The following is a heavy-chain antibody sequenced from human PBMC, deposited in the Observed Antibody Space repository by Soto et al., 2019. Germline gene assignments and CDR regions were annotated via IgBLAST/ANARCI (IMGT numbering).Heavy chain of an antibody. CDR2: IYWNNIE. Sequence: QITLRESGPTLVKPTQTLTLTCTFSGFSLSTSGVTVGWIRQAPGKALEWLALIYWNNIERYSPSLRSRLTITKDTSKNLVVLTMTNMDPVDTGTYYCAQVVITYISGWTLLDRWGQGTLVTVSS. CDR1: GFSLSTSGVT. V-gene: IGHV2-5*01. J-gene: IGHJ5*02. D-gene: IGHD6-19*01. CDR3: AQVVITYISGWTLLDR.